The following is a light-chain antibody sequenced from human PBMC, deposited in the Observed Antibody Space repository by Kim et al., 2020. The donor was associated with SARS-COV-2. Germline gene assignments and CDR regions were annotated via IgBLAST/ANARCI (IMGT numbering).Light chain of an antibody. Sequence: DIQMTQSPSLVSASVGDTVTITCRASQGISAWLAWYQQKPEKALKSLIYAASSLQSGVPSRFSGSGSGTDFTPTINGLQAEDFASYYCQQYDSYPRTFGQGTKVDIK. CDR3: QQYDSYPRT. CDR2: AAS. CDR1: QGISAW. J-gene: IGKJ1*01. V-gene: IGKV1D-16*01.